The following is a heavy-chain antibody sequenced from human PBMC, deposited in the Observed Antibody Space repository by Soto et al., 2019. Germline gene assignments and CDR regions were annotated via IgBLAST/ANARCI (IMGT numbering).Heavy chain of an antibody. D-gene: IGHD3-10*01. CDR1: GGSFSGYQ. CDR2: INDSGNI. V-gene: IGHV4-34*01. CDR3: ARGLILWFGELSRRGGYSSDMDV. J-gene: IGHJ6*03. Sequence: QVQLQQWGAGLLKPSETLSLTCAVYGGSFSGYQWSWIRQTPGKGLEWIGEINDSGNINYNPSLRSRVTILVDTAKKQISLKLSSVIAADTAVYFCARGLILWFGELSRRGGYSSDMDVWGKGTTVTVSS.